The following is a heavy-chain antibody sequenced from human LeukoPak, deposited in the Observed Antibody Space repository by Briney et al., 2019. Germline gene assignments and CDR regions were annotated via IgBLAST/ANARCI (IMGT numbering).Heavy chain of an antibody. D-gene: IGHD6-19*01. Sequence: ASVKDSCQASGYTFTRYDINWVRQPSGQELEWMGWMNSNSGNTGYAQQFQGRVTMTRKPSISTTYMELSRLRSEDTAVYYCARDLGLGFDYCVEGTMVTVSS. J-gene: IGHJ4*02. CDR3: ARDLGLGFDY. V-gene: IGHV1-8*01. CDR2: MNSNSGNT. CDR1: GYTFTRYD.